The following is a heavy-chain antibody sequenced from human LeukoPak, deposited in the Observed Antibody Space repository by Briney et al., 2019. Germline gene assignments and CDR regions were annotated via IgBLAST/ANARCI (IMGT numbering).Heavy chain of an antibody. V-gene: IGHV2-5*02. CDR2: IYWDDDK. CDR3: ARRTAAPGSSWYLFDY. J-gene: IGHJ4*02. D-gene: IGHD6-13*01. Sequence: SGPTLVKPTQTLTLTCTFSGFSLSTSGVGVGWIRQPPGKALEWLALIYWDDDKRYSPSLKSRLTITKYTSKNQVVLTMTNMDHVDTATYYCARRTAAPGSSWYLFDYWGQGTLVTVSS. CDR1: GFSLSTSGVG.